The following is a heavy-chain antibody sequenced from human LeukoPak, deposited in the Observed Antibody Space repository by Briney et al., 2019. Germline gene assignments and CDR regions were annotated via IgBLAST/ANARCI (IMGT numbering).Heavy chain of an antibody. Sequence: SETLSLTCTVSSGSISSYYWSWIRQPPGKGLEWIGYIYYSGSTNYNPSLKSRVTISVDTSKNQFSLKLSSVTAADTAVYYCARGLDYYDSSGYYHHYFDYWGQGTLVTVSS. CDR3: ARGLDYYDSSGYYHHYFDY. J-gene: IGHJ4*02. CDR2: IYYSGST. CDR1: SGSISSYY. V-gene: IGHV4-59*01. D-gene: IGHD3-22*01.